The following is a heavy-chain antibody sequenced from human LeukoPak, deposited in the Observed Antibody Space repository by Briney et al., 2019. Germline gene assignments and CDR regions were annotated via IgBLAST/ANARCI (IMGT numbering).Heavy chain of an antibody. CDR2: IYLGDSDT. D-gene: IGHD3-16*01. Sequence: GESLKISCKGSGDIFTSYWIGWVRQMPGKGLEWMGIIYLGDSDTRYSPSFQVQVTISADKSISTAYLQWSSLKASDTAMYYCATFGTRFSFDIWGQGTMVTVSS. V-gene: IGHV5-51*01. CDR1: GDIFTSYW. CDR3: ATFGTRFSFDI. J-gene: IGHJ3*02.